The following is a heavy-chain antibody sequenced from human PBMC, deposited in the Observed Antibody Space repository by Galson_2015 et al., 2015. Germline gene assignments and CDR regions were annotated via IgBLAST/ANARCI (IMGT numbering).Heavy chain of an antibody. V-gene: IGHV7-4-1*02. J-gene: IGHJ6*02. CDR1: GYAFTSYA. CDR3: ARESDARYYYGMDV. Sequence: SVKVSCKASGYAFTSYAMNWVRQAPGQELEWMGWINTNTGNPTYAQGFTGRFVFSLDTSVSTAYLQISSLKAEDTAVYYCARESDARYYYGMDVWGQGTTVTVSS. CDR2: INTNTGNP.